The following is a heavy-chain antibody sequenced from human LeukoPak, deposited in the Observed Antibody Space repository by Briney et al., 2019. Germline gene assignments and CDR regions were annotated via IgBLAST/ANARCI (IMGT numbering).Heavy chain of an antibody. CDR2: INPNSGGT. J-gene: IGHJ4*02. CDR1: GYTFTGYF. Sequence: ASVKVSCKASGYTFTGYFLHWVRRAPGQGFEWMGWINPNSGGTYYTQRFQGRVTMTRDTSISTTYMELSSLRSDDTAVYYCARAQSLTAPAGTFANSWGQGTLVTVSS. CDR3: ARAQSLTAPAGTFANS. V-gene: IGHV1-2*02. D-gene: IGHD6-13*01.